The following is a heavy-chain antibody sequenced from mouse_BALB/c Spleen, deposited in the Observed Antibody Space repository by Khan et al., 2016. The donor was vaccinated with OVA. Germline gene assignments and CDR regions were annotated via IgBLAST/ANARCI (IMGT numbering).Heavy chain of an antibody. J-gene: IGHJ4*01. CDR1: GYSITSDYA. V-gene: IGHV3-2*02. CDR2: ISYSGST. CDR3: ASELGRYYALDY. Sequence: EVQLQESGPGLVKPSQSLSLTCTVTGYSITSDYAWNWIRQFPGNKLEWRGYISYSGSTTYNPFLKSRTSLTRDTSKTQFFLQLKSVTSEDTATYYCASELGRYYALDYWGQGTSVTVSS. D-gene: IGHD4-1*01.